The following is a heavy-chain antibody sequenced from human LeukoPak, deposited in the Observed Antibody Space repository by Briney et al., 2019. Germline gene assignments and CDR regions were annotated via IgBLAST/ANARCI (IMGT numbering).Heavy chain of an antibody. Sequence: SVKVSCKASGGTFSSYAISWVRQAPGQGLEWMGGIIPIFGTANYAQKFQGRVTITADGSTSTAYMELSSLRSEDTAVYYCATYYYDSHDAFDIWGQGTMVTVSS. CDR1: GGTFSSYA. CDR2: IIPIFGTA. J-gene: IGHJ3*02. CDR3: ATYYYDSHDAFDI. D-gene: IGHD3-22*01. V-gene: IGHV1-69*01.